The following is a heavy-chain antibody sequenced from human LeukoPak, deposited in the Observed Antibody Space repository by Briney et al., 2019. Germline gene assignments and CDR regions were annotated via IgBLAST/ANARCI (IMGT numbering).Heavy chain of an antibody. CDR3: ATLLRYQ. J-gene: IGHJ3*01. CDR1: GGSFSSYY. V-gene: IGHV4-34*01. CDR2: INHSGST. Sequence: ASETLSLTCAVYGGSFSSYYWNWIRQPPGKGLEWIGEINHSGSTNYNASLKSRVSISLDTSKNQFSLKLSSVTAADTAVYYCATLLRYQWGQGTMVTVSS. D-gene: IGHD2-2*01.